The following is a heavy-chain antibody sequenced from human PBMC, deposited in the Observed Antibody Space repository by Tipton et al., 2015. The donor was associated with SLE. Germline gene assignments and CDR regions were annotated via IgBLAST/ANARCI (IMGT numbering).Heavy chain of an antibody. Sequence: LRLSCTVSRYSITTGYFWGWIRQSPGKGLEWIGTMSHSGGTYYNPSLDSRMTMSVDTSNNQFSLDLASVTAADTATYYCARQYSTITGYENWGQGILVTVSS. J-gene: IGHJ4*02. CDR3: ARQYSTITGYEN. CDR1: RYSITTGYF. CDR2: MSHSGGT. D-gene: IGHD2-8*01. V-gene: IGHV4-38-2*02.